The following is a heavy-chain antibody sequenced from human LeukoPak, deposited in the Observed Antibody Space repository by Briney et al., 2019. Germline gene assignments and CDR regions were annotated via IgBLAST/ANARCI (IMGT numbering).Heavy chain of an antibody. Sequence: SVKVSCKASGGTFSSYAISWVRQAPGQGLEWMGGIIPIFGTANYAQKFQGRVTITADESTSTAYMEPSSLRSEDTAVYYCASTYEELTGYFPRPFDYWGQGTLVTVSS. CDR1: GGTFSSYA. J-gene: IGHJ4*02. CDR3: ASTYEELTGYFPRPFDY. V-gene: IGHV1-69*01. D-gene: IGHD3-9*01. CDR2: IIPIFGTA.